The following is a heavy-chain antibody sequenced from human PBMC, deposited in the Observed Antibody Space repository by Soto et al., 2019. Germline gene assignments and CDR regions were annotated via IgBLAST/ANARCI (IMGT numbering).Heavy chain of an antibody. D-gene: IGHD3-22*01. Sequence: QVQLVESGGGVVQPGRSLRLSCAASGFTFSSYAMHWVRQAPGKGLEWVAVISYDGSNKYYADSVKGRFTISRDNSKNKLYLQMNSLRAEDTAVYYCAVDSSGENWFDPWGQGTLVTVSS. J-gene: IGHJ5*02. CDR1: GFTFSSYA. V-gene: IGHV3-30-3*01. CDR2: ISYDGSNK. CDR3: AVDSSGENWFDP.